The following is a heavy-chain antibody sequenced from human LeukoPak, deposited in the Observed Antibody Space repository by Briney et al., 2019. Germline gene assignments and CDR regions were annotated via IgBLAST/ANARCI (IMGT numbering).Heavy chain of an antibody. J-gene: IGHJ3*02. V-gene: IGHV1-18*01. Sequence: HEASVTVSCKASGYTFTSYGISWVRQAPGQGLEWMGWISAYNGNTNYAQKLQGRVTMTTDTSTSTAYMELRSLRSDDTAVYYCARGTSYMEDAFDIWGQGTMVTVSS. CDR3: ARGTSYMEDAFDI. CDR1: GYTFTSYG. D-gene: IGHD3-10*01. CDR2: ISAYNGNT.